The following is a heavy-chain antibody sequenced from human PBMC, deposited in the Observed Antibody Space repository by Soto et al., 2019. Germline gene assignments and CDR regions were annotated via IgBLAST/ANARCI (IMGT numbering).Heavy chain of an antibody. J-gene: IGHJ6*02. Sequence: GESLKISCATSGFTFSNYVMSWVRQAPGKGLEWVSSISGSGDNTYYADSVKGRFTISRDNSKNTLYLQMNSLRAEDTAVYYCARDLRRTVQQLNYYYYYGMDVWGQGTTVTVPS. D-gene: IGHD6-13*01. CDR1: GFTFSNYV. V-gene: IGHV3-23*01. CDR3: ARDLRRTVQQLNYYYYYGMDV. CDR2: ISGSGDNT.